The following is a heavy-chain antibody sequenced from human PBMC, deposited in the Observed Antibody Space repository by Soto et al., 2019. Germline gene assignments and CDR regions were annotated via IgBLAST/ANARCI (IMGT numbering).Heavy chain of an antibody. J-gene: IGHJ4*02. CDR1: CYTFTSYG. D-gene: IGHD1-1*01. CDR3: ARGRYGDY. V-gene: IGHV1-18*01. CDR2: ISAHNGNT. Sequence: QVHLVQSGAEVKKPGASVKVSCKCSCYTFTSYGITWVRQAPGQGLEWMGWISAHNGNTDYAQKVQGRVTVTRDTSTSTAYMELRSLRSDATAVYYCARGRYGDYWGQGALVTVSS.